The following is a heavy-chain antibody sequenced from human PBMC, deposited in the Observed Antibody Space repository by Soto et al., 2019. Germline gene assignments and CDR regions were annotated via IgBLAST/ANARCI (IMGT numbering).Heavy chain of an antibody. V-gene: IGHV3-33*01. CDR3: AIDKGSSTVVSGISQEGYFDS. Sequence: QVQLVESGGGVVQPGRSLRLSCAASGFTFSIFGMHWVRQAPGKGLEWAAIIWYDGSNAYYADSVRGRFTISRDNSKNTVYLKMNSLRAEDTAVYYCAIDKGSSTVVSGISQEGYFDSWGQGTLVTVSS. J-gene: IGHJ4*02. CDR2: IWYDGSNA. CDR1: GFTFSIFG. D-gene: IGHD6-19*01.